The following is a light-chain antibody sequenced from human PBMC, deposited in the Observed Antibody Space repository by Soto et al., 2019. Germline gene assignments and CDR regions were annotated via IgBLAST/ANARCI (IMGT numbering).Light chain of an antibody. CDR2: WAS. V-gene: IGKV4-1*01. CDR1: QSVLYSSKNKNY. Sequence: DIVMTQSQDSLAVALGERDTINCKSIQSVLYSSKNKNYLAWYQQKQGQPPKLLIYWASTREYGVTDRFSGSWSGTYFNLPISRLQDADVEVYCCHQEYSNPYTFGQGTNLEIK. J-gene: IGKJ2*01. CDR3: HQEYSNPYT.